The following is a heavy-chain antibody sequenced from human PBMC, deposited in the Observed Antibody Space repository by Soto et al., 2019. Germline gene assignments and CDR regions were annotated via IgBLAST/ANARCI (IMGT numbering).Heavy chain of an antibody. CDR3: ATGFLGLCTGGNCPLDY. Sequence: PGESLKISCAASGFTFSRQAMHWVRQAPGRGLEWVAVIWYHGIDKYYADSVKGRFTISRDNSKNTVYLQMNSLRGEDTAVYYCATGFLGLCTGGNCPLDYWGQGTLVTVSS. J-gene: IGHJ4*02. D-gene: IGHD2-15*01. CDR1: GFTFSRQA. V-gene: IGHV3-33*01. CDR2: IWYHGIDK.